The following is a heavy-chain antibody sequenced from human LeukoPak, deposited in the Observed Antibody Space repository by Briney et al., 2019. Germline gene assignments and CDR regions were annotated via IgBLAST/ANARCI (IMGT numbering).Heavy chain of an antibody. D-gene: IGHD2-2*01. CDR3: VKERDPPVPPANFDY. V-gene: IGHV3-23*01. CDR2: ISGSGDST. J-gene: IGHJ4*02. CDR1: GFDFRYYA. Sequence: PGGSLRLSCAASGFDFRYYAMTWVCQPPGKGLEWFAAISGSGDSTYYGDSARGRFTISRDNSKNTVYLEMNSLRGEDTAIYYCVKERDPPVPPANFDYWGQGTLVAVSS.